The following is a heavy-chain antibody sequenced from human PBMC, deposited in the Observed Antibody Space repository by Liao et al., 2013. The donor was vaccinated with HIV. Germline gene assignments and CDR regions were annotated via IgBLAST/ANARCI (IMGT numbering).Heavy chain of an antibody. J-gene: IGHJ4*02. D-gene: IGHD3-10*01. Sequence: QVQLQESGPGLVKPSETLSLTCTVSGGSISSYYWSWIRQPAGKGLEWIGRIYTSGSTNYNPSLKSRVTMSVDTSKNQFSLKLSSVTAADTAVYYCARDISSMVRGALDYWGQGTLVTVSS. CDR3: ARDISSMVRGALDY. CDR1: GGSISSYY. V-gene: IGHV4-4*07. CDR2: IYTSGST.